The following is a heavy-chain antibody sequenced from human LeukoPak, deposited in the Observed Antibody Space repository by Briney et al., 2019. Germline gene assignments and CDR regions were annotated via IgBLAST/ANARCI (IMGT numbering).Heavy chain of an antibody. Sequence: GGSLRLSCAASGFTFSNDAMTWARQAPGKGLEWVSSISDNVGHTYYADSVKGRFTISRDNSKNTLYLQMNSLRAEDTAVYYCARQYNVGAYGMDVWGQGTTVIVSS. D-gene: IGHD1-14*01. CDR2: ISDNVGHT. V-gene: IGHV3-23*01. J-gene: IGHJ6*02. CDR1: GFTFSNDA. CDR3: ARQYNVGAYGMDV.